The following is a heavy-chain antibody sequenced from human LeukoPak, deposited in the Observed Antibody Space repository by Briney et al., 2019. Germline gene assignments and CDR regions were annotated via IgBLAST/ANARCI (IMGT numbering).Heavy chain of an antibody. CDR2: INPSGGTT. CDR3: ARDRAVAGFRFDY. CDR1: GYTFTSYY. Sequence: ASVKVSCKASGYTFTSYYIHWVRQAPGQGLDWMGVINPSGGTTSYAQKFQGRVTMTRGTSTSTVYMELSSLTSEDTAVYYCARDRAVAGFRFDYWGQGTLVTVSS. J-gene: IGHJ4*02. V-gene: IGHV1-46*01. D-gene: IGHD6-19*01.